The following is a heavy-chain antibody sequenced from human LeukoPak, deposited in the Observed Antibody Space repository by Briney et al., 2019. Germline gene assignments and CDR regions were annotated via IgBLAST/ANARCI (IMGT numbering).Heavy chain of an antibody. J-gene: IGHJ4*02. CDR1: GGSFSGYY. Sequence: PSETLSLTCAVYGGSFSGYYWSWIRQPPGKGLEWIGTIFYSGSTYYNPSLKSRVTISIDTSKNQFSLKLSSVTAADTAVYFCARRPAQYGATPDYYFDYWGQGTLVTVSS. D-gene: IGHD2-15*01. V-gene: IGHV4-34*12. CDR3: ARRPAQYGATPDYYFDY. CDR2: IFYSGST.